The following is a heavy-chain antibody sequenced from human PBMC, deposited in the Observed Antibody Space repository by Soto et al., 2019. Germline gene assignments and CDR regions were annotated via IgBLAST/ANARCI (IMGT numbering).Heavy chain of an antibody. CDR3: ARDTRESDSTGYRPSDL. V-gene: IGHV3-73*01. D-gene: IGHD3-22*01. CDR2: IRSKANNYAT. J-gene: IGHJ5*02. CDR1: GFTFSDSA. Sequence: GGSLRLSCAASGFTFSDSAMHWVRQASGKGLEWIGRIRSKANNYATAYAASVKGRFTISRDDSKNTAYLQMNSLKTEDTAVYYCARDTRESDSTGYRPSDLWGQGALVTVSS.